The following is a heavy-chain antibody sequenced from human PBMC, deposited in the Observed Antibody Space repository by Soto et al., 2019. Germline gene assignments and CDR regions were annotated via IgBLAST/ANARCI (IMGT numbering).Heavy chain of an antibody. CDR1: GFAVSRDW. J-gene: IGHJ4*02. D-gene: IGHD3-10*01. CDR3: VWSSGWTGDY. V-gene: IGHV3-7*04. CDR2: IKQDGSEI. Sequence: EVQLVESGGGLVQPGGSLRLFCATSGFAVSRDWMNWVRQVPGKGLEWVANIKQDGSEINYVDSVRDRFTISRYNANSSLYLQMNSLRAEDTAVYYCVWSSGWTGDYWGQGILVTVSS.